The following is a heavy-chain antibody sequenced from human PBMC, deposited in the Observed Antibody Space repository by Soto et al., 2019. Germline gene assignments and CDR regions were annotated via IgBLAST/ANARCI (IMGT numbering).Heavy chain of an antibody. CDR3: ARQACSGGSCYSSYYYYYMDV. V-gene: IGHV4-39*01. J-gene: IGHJ6*03. Sequence: SETLSLTCTVSGGSISSSSYYWGWIRQPPGKGLEWIGSIYYSGSTYYNPSLKSRVTISVDTSKNQFSLKLSSVTAADTAVYYCARQACSGGSCYSSYYYYYMDVWGKGTTVTVSS. CDR2: IYYSGST. D-gene: IGHD2-15*01. CDR1: GGSISSSSYY.